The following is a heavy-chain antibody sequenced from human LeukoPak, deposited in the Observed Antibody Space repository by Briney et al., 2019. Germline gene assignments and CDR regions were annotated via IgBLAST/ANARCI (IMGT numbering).Heavy chain of an antibody. CDR3: ARGPSTSGYDLDY. Sequence: SETLSLTCTVSGYSISSGYYWGWIRQPPGKGLEWIGSIYHSGSTNYNPSLKSRVTISVDTSKNQFSLKLSSVTAADTAVYYCARGPSTSGYDLDYWGQGTLVTVSS. CDR1: GYSISSGYY. V-gene: IGHV4-38-2*02. J-gene: IGHJ4*02. D-gene: IGHD5-12*01. CDR2: IYHSGST.